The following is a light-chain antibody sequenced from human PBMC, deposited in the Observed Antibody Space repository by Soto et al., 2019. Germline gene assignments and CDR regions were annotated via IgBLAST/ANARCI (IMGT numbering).Light chain of an antibody. CDR2: DDN. J-gene: IGLJ7*01. V-gene: IGLV3-21*02. Sequence: SYELTQPPSVSMAPGQTARITCRGDNIGNKAVHWYRQKPGQAPVLVVYDDNDRPSGIPERFTGSNSGNTATLTITRVEAADEADYFCQVWDTRSAHVVFGGGTQLTVL. CDR3: QVWDTRSAHVV. CDR1: NIGNKA.